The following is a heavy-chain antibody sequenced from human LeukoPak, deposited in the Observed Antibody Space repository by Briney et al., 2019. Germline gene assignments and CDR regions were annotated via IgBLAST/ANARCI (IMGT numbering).Heavy chain of an antibody. J-gene: IGHJ4*02. CDR3: AREWSGGHFDY. Sequence: GGSLRLSCAASGFTFSSYTMHWVRQAPGKGLEYVSAISSNGGSTYYANSVKGRFTISRDNSKNTLYLQMGSLRAEDMAVYYCAREWSGGHFDYWGQGTLVTVSS. CDR1: GFTFSSYT. V-gene: IGHV3-64*01. D-gene: IGHD3-3*01. CDR2: ISSNGGST.